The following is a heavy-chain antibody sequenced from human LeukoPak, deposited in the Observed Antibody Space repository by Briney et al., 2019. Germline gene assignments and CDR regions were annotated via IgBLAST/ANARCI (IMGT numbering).Heavy chain of an antibody. CDR3: AREAVEIPPGYGMDV. CDR1: GYTFTSYG. V-gene: IGHV1-18*01. Sequence: GASVKVSCKASGYTFTSYGISWVRQAPGQGLEWMGWISAYNGNTNYAQKLQGRVTMTTDTSTSTAYMELRSLRSDDTAVYYCAREAVEIPPGYGMDVWGQGTTVTVSS. J-gene: IGHJ6*02. CDR2: ISAYNGNT. D-gene: IGHD6-19*01.